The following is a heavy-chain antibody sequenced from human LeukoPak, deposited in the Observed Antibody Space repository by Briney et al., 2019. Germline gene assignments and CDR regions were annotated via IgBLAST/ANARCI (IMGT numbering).Heavy chain of an antibody. Sequence: GGSLRLSCAASGFTFSKFWMSWVRQAPGKGLEWVAIIKEDGSETYYVDSVKGRFTISRDNAKNSLYLQMNSLRAEDTALYHCARTNSAGLGRVVVVAGNFDYWGQGTLVTVSS. CDR1: GFTFSKFW. D-gene: IGHD2-15*01. CDR3: ARTNSAGLGRVVVVAGNFDY. CDR2: IKEDGSET. V-gene: IGHV3-7*03. J-gene: IGHJ4*02.